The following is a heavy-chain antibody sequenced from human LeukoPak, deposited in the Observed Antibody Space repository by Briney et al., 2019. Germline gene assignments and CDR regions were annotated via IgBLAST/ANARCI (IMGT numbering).Heavy chain of an antibody. Sequence: ASVKVSCKASGYTFTSYGISWVRQAPGQGLEWMGWICAYNGNTNYAQKLQSRVTMTTETSTSTHYMGLRTLRADRTALYFCVRTVGQYSGYDDGTAGDFDYWGQGTLVTVS. J-gene: IGHJ4*02. CDR1: GYTFTSYG. CDR2: ICAYNGNT. D-gene: IGHD5-12*01. V-gene: IGHV1-18*01. CDR3: VRTVGQYSGYDDGTAGDFDY.